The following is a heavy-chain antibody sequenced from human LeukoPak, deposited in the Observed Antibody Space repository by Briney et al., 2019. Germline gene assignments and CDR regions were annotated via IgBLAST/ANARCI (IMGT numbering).Heavy chain of an antibody. V-gene: IGHV1-46*01. CDR3: ATSFRAVNWFDP. Sequence: ASVKVSCKASGYTFTSYGISWVRQAPGQGLEWMGIINPSGGSTSYAQKFQGRVTMTRDTSTSTVYMELSSLRSEDTAVYYCATSFRAVNWFDPWGQGTLVTVSS. D-gene: IGHD3-10*01. J-gene: IGHJ5*02. CDR2: INPSGGST. CDR1: GYTFTSYG.